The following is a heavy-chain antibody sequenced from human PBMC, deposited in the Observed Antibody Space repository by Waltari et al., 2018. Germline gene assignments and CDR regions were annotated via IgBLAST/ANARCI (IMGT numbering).Heavy chain of an antibody. V-gene: IGHV4-39*07. CDR2: IYYSGST. CDR3: ARSPVKYCSSTSCRKYFQH. Sequence: QLQLQESRPGLVKPSETLSLTCTVSGASISSSSYYWGWIRPRPGKGLEWIGSIYYSGSTYYNPSLKSRVTISVDTSKNQFSLKLSSVTAADTAVYYCARSPVKYCSSTSCRKYFQHWGQGTLVTVSS. J-gene: IGHJ1*01. D-gene: IGHD2-2*01. CDR1: GASISSSSYY.